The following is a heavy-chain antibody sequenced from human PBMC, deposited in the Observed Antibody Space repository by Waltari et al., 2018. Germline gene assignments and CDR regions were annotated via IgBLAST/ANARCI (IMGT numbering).Heavy chain of an antibody. J-gene: IGHJ5*02. Sequence: QVQLQESGPGLVRPSETLSLTCSVSNGSISLPYWGWIRQPPGKGLAWIGHIYYTGVSTTYHPSLKRPVTMSVDTSKNQFSLRLTSLTAAETAVYYWARRRSSGNPGAWFDPWGQGILVTVSS. D-gene: IGHD1-26*01. V-gene: IGHV4-59*08. CDR2: IYYTGVST. CDR3: ARRRSSGNPGAWFDP. CDR1: NGSISLPY.